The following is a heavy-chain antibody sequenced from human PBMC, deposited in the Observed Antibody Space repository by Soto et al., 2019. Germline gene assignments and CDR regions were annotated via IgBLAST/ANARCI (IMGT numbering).Heavy chain of an antibody. CDR2: IYSGGST. V-gene: IGHV3-53*01. CDR1: GFTFRSYA. CDR3: ARDPPATRHGMDV. Sequence: GGSLRLSCAASGFTFRSYAMSWVRQAPGKGLEWVSVIYSGGSTYYADSVRGRFTISRDNSKNTLYLQMKSLRAEDTAVYYCARDPPATRHGMDVWGQGTTVTVSS. J-gene: IGHJ6*02.